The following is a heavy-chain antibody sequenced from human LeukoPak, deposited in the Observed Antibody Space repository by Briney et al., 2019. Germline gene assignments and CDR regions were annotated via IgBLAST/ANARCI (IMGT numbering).Heavy chain of an antibody. CDR1: EFIFSAYD. CDR2: ISTSGSII. V-gene: IGHV3-48*03. CDR3: ARGEWFDP. J-gene: IGHJ5*02. Sequence: PGGSLRLSCAASEFIFSAYDMNWVRQAPGKGLEWVSYISTSGSIIYYADSVKGRFTISRDNAKNSLYLQVNSLRAEDTAIYYCARGEWFDPWGQGTLVTVSA.